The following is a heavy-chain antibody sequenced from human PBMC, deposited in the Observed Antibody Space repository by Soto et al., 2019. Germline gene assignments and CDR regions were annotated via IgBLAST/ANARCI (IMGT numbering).Heavy chain of an antibody. D-gene: IGHD2-2*01. Sequence: LSLTCAVSGGSISSGGYSWSWIRQPPGKGLEWIGYIYHSGSTYYNPSLKSRVTISVDRSKNQFSLKLSSVTAADTAVYYCARIGSSISPFKIWGQGTLVTVSS. CDR1: GGSISSGGYS. CDR2: IYHSGST. V-gene: IGHV4-30-2*02. J-gene: IGHJ4*02. CDR3: ARIGSSISPFKI.